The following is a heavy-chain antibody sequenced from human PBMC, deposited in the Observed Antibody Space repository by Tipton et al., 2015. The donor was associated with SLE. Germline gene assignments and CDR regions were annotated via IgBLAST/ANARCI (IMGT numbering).Heavy chain of an antibody. CDR1: GGSFSGYY. CDR2: INHSGST. V-gene: IGHV4-34*01. CDR3: ARGFYYALGGD. D-gene: IGHD3-22*01. J-gene: IGHJ4*02. Sequence: AGLVKPSETLSLTCAVYGGSFSGYYWSWIRQPPGKGLEWIGEINHSGSTNYNPSLKSRVTISVDTSKNQFSLKLSSVTAADTAVYYCARGFYYALGGDWGQGTLVTVSS.